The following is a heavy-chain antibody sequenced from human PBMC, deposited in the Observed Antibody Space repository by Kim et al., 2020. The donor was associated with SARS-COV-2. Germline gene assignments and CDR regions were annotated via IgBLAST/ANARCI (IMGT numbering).Heavy chain of an antibody. D-gene: IGHD6-13*01. CDR2: INPSGGST. Sequence: ASVKVSCKASGYTFTSYYMHWVRQAPGQGLEWMGIINPSGGSTSYAQKFQGRVTMTRDTSTSTVYMELSSLRSEDTAVYYCARGSRIVAAANRSWFDPWGQGTLVTVSS. CDR1: GYTFTSYY. CDR3: ARGSRIVAAANRSWFDP. J-gene: IGHJ5*02. V-gene: IGHV1-46*01.